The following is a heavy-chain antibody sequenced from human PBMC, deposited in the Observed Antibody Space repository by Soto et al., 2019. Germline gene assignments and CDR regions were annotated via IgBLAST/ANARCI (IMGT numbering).Heavy chain of an antibody. D-gene: IGHD3-10*01. J-gene: IGHJ4*02. CDR3: ARDRSYGSGSYPVDY. V-gene: IGHV1-18*01. CDR2: ISAYNGNT. Sequence: ASVKVSCTASGYTFTSYGISWVRQAPGQGLEWMGWISAYNGNTNYAQKLQGRVTMTTDTSTSTAYMELRSLRSDDTAVYYCARDRSYGSGSYPVDYWGQGTLVTVSS. CDR1: GYTFTSYG.